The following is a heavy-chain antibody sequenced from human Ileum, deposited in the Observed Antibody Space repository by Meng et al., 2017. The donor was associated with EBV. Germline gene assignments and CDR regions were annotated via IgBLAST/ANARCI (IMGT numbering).Heavy chain of an antibody. D-gene: IGHD3-9*01. Sequence: AQMRGGGPQRGKPSGPLSLTCSVFGGPVISNNWWSWVRQPPGKGLEWIGEIFHIGSTNNSPSLKSRVTISVDNSKNQFSLSLTSVTAADTAIYYCAKVSLTGTFYDHWGQGILVTVSS. V-gene: IGHV4-4*02. J-gene: IGHJ4*02. CDR2: IFHIGST. CDR1: GGPVISNNW. CDR3: AKVSLTGTFYDH.